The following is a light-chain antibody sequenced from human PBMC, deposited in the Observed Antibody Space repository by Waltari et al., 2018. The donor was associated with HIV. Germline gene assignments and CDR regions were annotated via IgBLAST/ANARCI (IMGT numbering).Light chain of an antibody. CDR3: QVWGTFREHRL. CDR2: HDS. J-gene: IGLJ3*02. V-gene: IGLV3-21*02. Sequence: YEMTQVPPVSVAAGQTARIICEGNNIGSTSVQWYQQKACQAPTVLVHHDSDRPSEIPARFSESNSENTATLTISGGEAGDGADYYGQVWGTFREHRLFGGGTKLTVL. CDR1: NIGSTS.